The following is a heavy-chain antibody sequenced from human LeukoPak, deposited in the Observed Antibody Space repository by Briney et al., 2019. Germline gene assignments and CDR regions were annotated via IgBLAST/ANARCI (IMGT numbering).Heavy chain of an antibody. CDR3: ARDGGYSSSWYYFDY. D-gene: IGHD6-13*01. CDR1: GFTFSSHG. CDR2: ISYDGSNK. J-gene: IGHJ4*02. Sequence: QPGRSLRLSCAASGFTFSSHGMHWVRQAPGKGLEWVAAISYDGSNKFYADSVKGRFTISRDNSKNTLYLQMNSLRAEDTAVYYCARDGGYSSSWYYFDYWGQGTLVTVSS. V-gene: IGHV3-30*03.